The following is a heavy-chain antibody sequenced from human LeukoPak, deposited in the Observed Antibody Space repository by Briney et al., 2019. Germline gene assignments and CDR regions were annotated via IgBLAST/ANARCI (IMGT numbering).Heavy chain of an antibody. CDR2: IIPIFGTA. J-gene: IGHJ6*02. V-gene: IGHV1-69*13. D-gene: IGHD2-2*01. Sequence: SVKVSCKASGYTFTSYYMHWVRQAPGQGLEWMGGIIPIFGTANYAQKFQGRVTITADESTSTAYMELSSLRSEDTAVYYCARDVPGTYGMDVWGQGTTVTVSS. CDR1: GYTFTSYY. CDR3: ARDVPGTYGMDV.